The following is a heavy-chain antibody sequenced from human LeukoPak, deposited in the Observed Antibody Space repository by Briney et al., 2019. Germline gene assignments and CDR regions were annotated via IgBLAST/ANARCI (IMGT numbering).Heavy chain of an antibody. CDR3: AKDPISGSLQGDAFDI. J-gene: IGHJ3*02. Sequence: GGSLRLSCAASGFTFSSYGMHWVRQAPGKGLEWVACIRYDGSNKYYADSVKGRFTISRDNSKNTLYLQMNSLRAEDTAVYYCAKDPISGSLQGDAFDIWGQGTMVTVSS. V-gene: IGHV3-30*02. CDR1: GFTFSSYG. D-gene: IGHD1-26*01. CDR2: IRYDGSNK.